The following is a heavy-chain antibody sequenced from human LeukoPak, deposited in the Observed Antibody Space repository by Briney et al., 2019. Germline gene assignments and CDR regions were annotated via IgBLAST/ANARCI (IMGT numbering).Heavy chain of an antibody. D-gene: IGHD3-10*01. Sequence: PGGSLRLSCAGSGLSLNTHWMSWVRQAPGKGLEWIGEINHSGSTNYNPSLKSRVTISVDTSKNQFSLKLSSVTAADTAVYYCARVEEAAVRGVIMPFDYWGQGTLVTVSS. CDR3: ARVEEAAVRGVIMPFDY. J-gene: IGHJ4*02. CDR2: INHSGST. CDR1: GLSLNTHW. V-gene: IGHV4-4*02.